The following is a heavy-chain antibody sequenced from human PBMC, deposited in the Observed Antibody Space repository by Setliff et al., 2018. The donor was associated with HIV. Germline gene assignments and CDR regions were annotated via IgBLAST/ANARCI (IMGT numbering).Heavy chain of an antibody. Sequence: ASVKVSCKASGFTFPSYSIHWVRQAPGQSLEWMGWISAGNGNTKYSQNFQGRVTMTRDTSATTAYMELSSLRSEDTAVYYCARDTRWGDWYFDLWGRGTLVTVSS. CDR3: ARDTRWGDWYFDL. V-gene: IGHV1-3*01. CDR2: ISAGNGNT. D-gene: IGHD7-27*01. CDR1: GFTFPSYS. J-gene: IGHJ2*01.